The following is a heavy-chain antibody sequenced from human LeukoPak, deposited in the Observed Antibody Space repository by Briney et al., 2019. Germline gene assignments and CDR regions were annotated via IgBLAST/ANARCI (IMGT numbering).Heavy chain of an antibody. CDR1: GFTFSSIA. D-gene: IGHD3-10*01. V-gene: IGHV3-30*18. CDR3: AKDPMVRGVINGMDV. Sequence: PGGSLRLSVPASGFTFSSIAINWFGQAPGKGLEWGALISYDGRNKHYADSVKGRFTISRDNSQNTLYLQKNSLRPDDTAVYYCAKDPMVRGVINGMDVWGQGTTVIVSS. CDR2: ISYDGRNK. J-gene: IGHJ6*02.